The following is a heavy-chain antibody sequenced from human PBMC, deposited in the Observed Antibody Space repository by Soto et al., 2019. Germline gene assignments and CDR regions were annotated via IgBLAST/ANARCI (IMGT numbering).Heavy chain of an antibody. CDR2: MNAANGNA. Sequence: QERLVQSGAELRRPGASVKISCRASGYNFPRSNVNWVRQASGRGPELLGWMNAANGNAAFARDFQGRVTMTSDLPTDTAYLQLGGLSSGDTAMYYCARVVGIGVTGLDLWGPGPFVTVS. D-gene: IGHD2-21*02. CDR1: GYNFPRSN. V-gene: IGHV1-8*01. J-gene: IGHJ5*02. CDR3: ARVVGIGVTGLDL.